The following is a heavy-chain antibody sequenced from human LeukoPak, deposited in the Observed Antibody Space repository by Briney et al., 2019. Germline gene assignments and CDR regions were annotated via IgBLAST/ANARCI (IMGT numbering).Heavy chain of an antibody. J-gene: IGHJ5*02. V-gene: IGHV4-31*03. CDR3: ARDTVTTRGGGFDP. D-gene: IGHD4-11*01. Sequence: SQTLSLTCTVSGGSISSGGYYWSWIRQHPGKGLEWIGYIYYGGSTYYNPSLKSRVTISVDTSKNQFSLKLSSVTAADTAVYYCARDTVTTRGGGFDPWGQGTLVTVSS. CDR1: GGSISSGGYY. CDR2: IYYGGST.